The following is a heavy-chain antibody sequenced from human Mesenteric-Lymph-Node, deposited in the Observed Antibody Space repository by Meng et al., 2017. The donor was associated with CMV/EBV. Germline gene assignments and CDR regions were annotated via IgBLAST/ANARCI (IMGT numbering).Heavy chain of an antibody. CDR1: GFSFSNYE. V-gene: IGHV3-48*03. Sequence: GGSLRLSCAASGFSFSNYEMNWVRQAPGKGLEWVSYIDSGGDSIYYADSVKGRFTISRDNAENSLYLQMESLRAEDTAVYYCARGNWYFDLWGRGTLVTVSS. J-gene: IGHJ2*01. CDR3: ARGNWYFDL. CDR2: IDSGGDSI.